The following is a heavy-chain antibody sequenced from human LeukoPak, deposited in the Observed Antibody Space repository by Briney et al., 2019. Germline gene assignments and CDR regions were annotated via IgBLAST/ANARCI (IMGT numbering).Heavy chain of an antibody. CDR3: ARGFDSRFFND. CDR1: GFTFDDYA. CDR2: ISWNSGSI. J-gene: IGHJ4*02. D-gene: IGHD3-22*01. V-gene: IGHV3-9*01. Sequence: PGGSLRLSCAASGFTFDDYAMHWVRQAPGKGLEWVSGISWNSGSIGYADSVKGRFTISRDNAKNSLYLQMNSLRVEDTAVYYCARGFDSRFFNDWGQGTLVTVSS.